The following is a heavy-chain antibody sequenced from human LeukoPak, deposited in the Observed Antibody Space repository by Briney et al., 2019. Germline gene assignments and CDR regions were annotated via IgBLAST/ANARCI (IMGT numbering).Heavy chain of an antibody. CDR3: ARAYYYEAFDY. D-gene: IGHD3-22*01. CDR2: TYYRSKWYN. J-gene: IGHJ4*02. V-gene: IGHV6-1*01. CDR1: GDSFSSNTAA. Sequence: SQTLSLTCAISGDSFSSNTAAWHWLRQPPSRGLEWLGRTYYRSKWYNDYAVSVKSRIAINPDTSKNQFSLQLNSVTPEDTAVYYCARAYYYEAFDYWGQGTLVTVSS.